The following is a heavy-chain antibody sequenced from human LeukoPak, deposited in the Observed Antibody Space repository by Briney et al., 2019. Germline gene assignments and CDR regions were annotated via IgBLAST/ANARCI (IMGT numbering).Heavy chain of an antibody. CDR2: ISGSGGNM. V-gene: IGHV3-23*01. CDR3: ARDGYSGSYYRLYYFFMDV. CDR1: KFTFNNYA. Sequence: GGSLRLSCLASKFTFNNYAMTWVRQAPGKGLEWVSSISGSGGNMDYADSVKGRFTISRDNSENTLYLQMNSLRGEDTAVYYCARDGYSGSYYRLYYFFMDVWGKGTTVTVSS. D-gene: IGHD1-26*01. J-gene: IGHJ6*03.